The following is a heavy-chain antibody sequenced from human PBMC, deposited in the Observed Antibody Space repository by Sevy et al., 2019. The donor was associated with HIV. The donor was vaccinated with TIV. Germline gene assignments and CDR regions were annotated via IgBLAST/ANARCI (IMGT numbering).Heavy chain of an antibody. V-gene: IGHV1-58*01. CDR2: IVVGSGNT. CDR1: GFTFTSSA. J-gene: IGHJ4*02. D-gene: IGHD5-12*01. Sequence: ASVKVSCKASGFTFTSSAVQWVRQARGQRLEWIGWIVVGSGNTNYAQKFQERVTITRDMSTSTAYMELSSLRSEDTAVYYCVCSGYDWGSGDYWGQRTLVTVSS. CDR3: VCSGYDWGSGDY.